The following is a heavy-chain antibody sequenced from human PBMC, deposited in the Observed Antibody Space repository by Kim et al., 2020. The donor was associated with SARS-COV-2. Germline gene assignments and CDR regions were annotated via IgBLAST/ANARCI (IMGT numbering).Heavy chain of an antibody. CDR1: GYTFTSYG. V-gene: IGHV1-18*01. CDR2: ISAYNGNT. J-gene: IGHJ3*02. D-gene: IGHD2-2*01. CDR3: ASQGGCSSTSCYDAFDI. Sequence: ASVKVSCKASGYTFTSYGISWVRQAPGQGLEWMGWISAYNGNTNYAQKLQGRVTMTTDTSTSTAYMELRSLRSDDTAVYYCASQGGCSSTSCYDAFDIWGQGTMVTVSS.